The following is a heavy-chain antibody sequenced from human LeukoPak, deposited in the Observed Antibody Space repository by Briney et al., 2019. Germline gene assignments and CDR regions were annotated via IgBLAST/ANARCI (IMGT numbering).Heavy chain of an antibody. CDR1: GYTFTSYY. J-gene: IGHJ6*04. Sequence: EASVKVSCKASGYTFTSYYMHWVRQAPGQGLEWMRIINPSGGSTSYAQKFQGRVTMTRDTSTSTVYMELSSLRSEDTAVYYCVSEHEPAYYGMDVWGKGTTVTVSS. CDR3: VSEHEPAYYGMDV. V-gene: IGHV1-46*01. CDR2: INPSGGST. D-gene: IGHD6-25*01.